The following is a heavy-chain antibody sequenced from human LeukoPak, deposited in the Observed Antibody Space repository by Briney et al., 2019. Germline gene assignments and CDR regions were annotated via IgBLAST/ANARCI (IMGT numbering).Heavy chain of an antibody. V-gene: IGHV4-59*01. CDR2: IYYSGST. J-gene: IGHJ5*02. CDR1: GVSISSSY. Sequence: SETLSLTCIVSGVSISSSYWSWIRQPPGKGLEWIGYIYYSGSTNYNPSLKSRVTISVDTSKNQFSLKLSSVTAADTAVYYCARDTVVGATLGSWFDPWGQGTLVTVSS. D-gene: IGHD1-26*01. CDR3: ARDTVVGATLGSWFDP.